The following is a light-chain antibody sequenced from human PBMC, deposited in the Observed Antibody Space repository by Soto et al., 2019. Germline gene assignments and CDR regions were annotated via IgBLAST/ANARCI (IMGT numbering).Light chain of an antibody. CDR3: CTYATGGTYV. Sequence: QSALTQPASVSGSPGQSITISCTGTHNDVGRFNLVSWYQHHPQKAPKLIIFGVTERPSGISNRFSASKSGNTASLTISGLQAEDEADYYCCTYATGGTYVFGTGTKVTVL. CDR2: GVT. J-gene: IGLJ1*01. V-gene: IGLV2-23*02. CDR1: HNDVGRFNL.